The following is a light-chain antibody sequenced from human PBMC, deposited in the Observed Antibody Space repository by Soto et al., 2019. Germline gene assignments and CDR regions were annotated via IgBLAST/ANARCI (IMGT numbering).Light chain of an antibody. J-gene: IGLJ1*01. CDR3: SSYRSSSTPDV. CDR1: GSDVGDFNY. V-gene: IGLV2-14*03. CDR2: YVV. Sequence: QSALTQPASVSGSPGQSITISCTGTGSDVGDFNYVSWYQQHPGKAPKLMIYYVVNRPSGVSNRFSGSKSGNTASLTISGLQAEDEADYYCSSYRSSSTPDVFGTGTKVTVL.